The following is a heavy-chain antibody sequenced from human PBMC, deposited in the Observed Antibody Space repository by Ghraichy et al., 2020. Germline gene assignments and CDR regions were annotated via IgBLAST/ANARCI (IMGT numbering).Heavy chain of an antibody. J-gene: IGHJ4*02. V-gene: IGHV3-33*01. CDR2: IWYDGSNK. Sequence: GGSLRLSCAASGFTFSSYGMHWVRQAPGKGLEWVAVIWYDGSNKYYADSVKGRFTISRDNSKNTLYLQMNSLRAEDTAVYYCARGDTAMVTPFDYWGQGTLVTVSS. CDR1: GFTFSSYG. CDR3: ARGDTAMVTPFDY. D-gene: IGHD5-18*01.